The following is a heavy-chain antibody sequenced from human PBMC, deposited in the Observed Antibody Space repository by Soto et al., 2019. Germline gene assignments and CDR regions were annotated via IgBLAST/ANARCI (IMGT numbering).Heavy chain of an antibody. CDR1: GFTFRSYN. CDR3: ARGGTIAVTTIGDY. J-gene: IGHJ4*01. V-gene: IGHV3-48*02. D-gene: IGHD5-12*01. CDR2: ISSSSSTI. Sequence: DVQLVESGGGLVQPGGSLRLSCAASGFTFRSYNMNWVRLAPGKGLDWVSYISSSSSTIYYADSVKGRFTISRDNAKYSLYLQMNSLRDDDTAMYYCARGGTIAVTTIGDYWGQGTLVTVSS.